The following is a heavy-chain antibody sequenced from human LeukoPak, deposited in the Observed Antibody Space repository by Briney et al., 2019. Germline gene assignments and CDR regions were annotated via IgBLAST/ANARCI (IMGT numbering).Heavy chain of an antibody. Sequence: GGSLRLSCAASGFTFSSYNMNWVRQAPGEGLELVSYISPTSTIFYADSVRGRFTISRDNVKNSLYLQMNSLRVENTAVYYCARELRGENFDFWGQGTLVTVSA. D-gene: IGHD3-10*01. J-gene: IGHJ4*02. V-gene: IGHV3-48*01. CDR3: ARELRGENFDF. CDR1: GFTFSSYN. CDR2: ISPTSTI.